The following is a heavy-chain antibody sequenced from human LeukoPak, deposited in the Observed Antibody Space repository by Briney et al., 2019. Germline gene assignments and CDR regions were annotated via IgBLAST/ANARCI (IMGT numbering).Heavy chain of an antibody. J-gene: IGHJ6*03. CDR1: GYTFTSYG. D-gene: IGHD1-1*01. CDR2: ISAYNGNT. V-gene: IGHV1-18*01. Sequence: ASVKVSCKASGYTFTSYGISWVRQAPGQGLEWMGWISAYNGNTNYAQKLQGRVTMTTDTSTSTAYMELRSLRSEDTAVYYCARLSERKTGGIYYYYYYMDVWGKGATVTVSS. CDR3: ARLSERKTGGIYYYYYYMDV.